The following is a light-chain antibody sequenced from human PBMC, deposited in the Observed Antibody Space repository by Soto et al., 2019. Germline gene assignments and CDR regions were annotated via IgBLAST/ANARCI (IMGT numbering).Light chain of an antibody. Sequence: QSVLTQPPSVSGAPGQRVTISYTGSSSNIGAGYDVHWYQQLPGTAPKLLIYGNNNRPSGVPDRFSGSKSGTSASLAITGLQAEDEADYYCQSYDRSLSGRVFGTGTKLTVL. CDR1: SSNIGAGYD. J-gene: IGLJ1*01. CDR2: GNN. CDR3: QSYDRSLSGRV. V-gene: IGLV1-40*01.